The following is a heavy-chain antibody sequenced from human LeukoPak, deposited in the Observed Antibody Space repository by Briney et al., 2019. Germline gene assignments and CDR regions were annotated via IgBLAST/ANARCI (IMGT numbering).Heavy chain of an antibody. J-gene: IGHJ5*02. CDR3: ARVLPGNWFDP. Sequence: SETLSLTCTVSGGSISSYYWSWIRQPPGKGLEWIGYIYYSGSTNYNPSLKSRVTMSVDTSKNQFSLKLSSVTAADTAVYFCARVLPGNWFDPWGQGTLVTVSS. V-gene: IGHV4-59*12. CDR2: IYYSGST. CDR1: GGSISSYY. D-gene: IGHD3-10*01.